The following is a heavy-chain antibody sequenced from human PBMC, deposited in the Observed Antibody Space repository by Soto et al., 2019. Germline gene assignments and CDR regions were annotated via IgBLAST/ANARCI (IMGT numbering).Heavy chain of an antibody. CDR3: ARAVSSSGGWAEYFQH. Sequence: EVQLVESGGGLIQPGGSLRLSCAASGFTVSSNYMGWVRQAPGKGLEYVSVVYSAGNTYYADSVKGRFTISRDSSENTLFLQMNSLRAEDTAVYFCARAVSSSGGWAEYFQHWGQGTLVTVSS. CDR1: GFTVSSNY. CDR2: VYSAGNT. J-gene: IGHJ1*01. V-gene: IGHV3-53*01. D-gene: IGHD6-19*01.